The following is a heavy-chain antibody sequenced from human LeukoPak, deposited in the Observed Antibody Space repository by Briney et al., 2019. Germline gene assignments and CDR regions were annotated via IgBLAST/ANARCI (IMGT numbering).Heavy chain of an antibody. CDR1: GGSFSGYY. D-gene: IGHD6-19*01. CDR2: INHSGST. J-gene: IGHJ1*01. CDR3: ARGDSSSGWYLVRYFQH. V-gene: IGHV4-34*01. Sequence: PSETLSLTCAVYGGSFSGYYWSWIRQPPGKGLEWIGEINHSGSTNYNPSLKSRVTISVDTSKNQFSLKLSSVTAADTAVYYCARGDSSSGWYLVRYFQHWGQGTLVTVSS.